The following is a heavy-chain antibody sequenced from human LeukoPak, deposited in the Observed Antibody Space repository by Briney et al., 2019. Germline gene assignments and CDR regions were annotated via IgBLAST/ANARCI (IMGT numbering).Heavy chain of an antibody. V-gene: IGHV3-74*01. CDR2: INSDGSST. D-gene: IGHD2-15*01. J-gene: IGHJ4*02. CDR3: AKGGAVVASPFDY. Sequence: GGSLRLSCAASGFTFSSYWMHWVRQAPGKGLVWVSRINSDGSSTSYADSVKGRFTISRDNSKNTLYLQMNSLRAEDTAVYYCAKGGAVVASPFDYWGQGTLVTVSS. CDR1: GFTFSSYW.